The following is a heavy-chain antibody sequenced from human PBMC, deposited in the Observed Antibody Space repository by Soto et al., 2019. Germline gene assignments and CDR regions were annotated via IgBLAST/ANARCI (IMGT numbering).Heavy chain of an antibody. D-gene: IGHD1-1*01. Sequence: PSETLSLTCTVSGASISGCDCSWIRMSAGKGLEWIGRIYATGTTDYNPSLKSRVMMSVDTSKKQFSLKLRSVTAADTAVYYCVRDRTKTLRDSFDPWGQGILVTVSS. J-gene: IGHJ5*02. CDR2: IYATGTT. CDR1: GASISGCD. V-gene: IGHV4-4*07. CDR3: VRDRTKTLRDSFDP.